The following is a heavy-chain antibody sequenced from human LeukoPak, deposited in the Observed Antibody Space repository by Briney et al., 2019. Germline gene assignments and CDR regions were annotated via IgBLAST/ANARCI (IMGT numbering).Heavy chain of an antibody. CDR3: AKYDDRLHSYVD. CDR2: ISGSGGRT. V-gene: IGHV3-23*01. Sequence: GGSLRLSCAASGFTFSNYAMSWVRQAPGKGLEWVSSISGSGGRTYYADSVKGRFTFSRDNSKNTLYLQMNSLRAEDTSLYYCAKYDDRLHSYVDWGQGTLVTVSS. J-gene: IGHJ4*02. D-gene: IGHD3-10*02. CDR1: GFTFSNYA.